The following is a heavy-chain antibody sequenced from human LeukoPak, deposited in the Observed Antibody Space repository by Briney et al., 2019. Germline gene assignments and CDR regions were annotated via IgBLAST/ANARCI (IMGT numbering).Heavy chain of an antibody. V-gene: IGHV1-18*01. CDR2: ISAYNGNT. D-gene: IGHD3-22*01. Sequence: ASVKVSCKASGYTFTSYGISWVRQAPGQGLEWMGWISAYNGNTNYAQKLQGRVTMTTDTSTSTAYMELRSLRSDDTAVYYCAREYYYDSSGYFWIYDYWGQGTLVTVSS. CDR1: GYTFTSYG. J-gene: IGHJ4*02. CDR3: AREYYYDSSGYFWIYDY.